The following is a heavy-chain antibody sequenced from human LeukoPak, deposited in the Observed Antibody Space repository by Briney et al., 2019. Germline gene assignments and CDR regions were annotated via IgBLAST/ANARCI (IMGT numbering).Heavy chain of an antibody. CDR2: IYHSGST. Sequence: SETLSLTCAVSGGSISSGGYSWSWIRQPPGKGLEWIGYIYHSGSTYYNPSLKSRVTISVDRSKNQFSLKLSSVTAADTAVYYCARDRGYSYGPFDYWGQGTLVTVSS. V-gene: IGHV4-30-2*01. D-gene: IGHD5-18*01. J-gene: IGHJ4*02. CDR1: GGSISSGGYS. CDR3: ARDRGYSYGPFDY.